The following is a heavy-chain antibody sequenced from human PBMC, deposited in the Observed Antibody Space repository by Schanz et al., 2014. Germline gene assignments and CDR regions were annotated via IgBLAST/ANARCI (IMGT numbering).Heavy chain of an antibody. CDR1: GFSFSDYS. CDR3: ARENLNWEAFDI. CDR2: IKQDGSER. J-gene: IGHJ3*02. Sequence: EVQLVESGGGLVQSGGSLRLSCAASGFSFSDYSMNWVRQAPGKGLEWVANIKQDGSERYYVDSVKGRFTISRDNAKNSLYLEMTSLRGEDTAVYYCARENLNWEAFDIWGQGTVVTVSS. D-gene: IGHD7-27*01. V-gene: IGHV3-7*03.